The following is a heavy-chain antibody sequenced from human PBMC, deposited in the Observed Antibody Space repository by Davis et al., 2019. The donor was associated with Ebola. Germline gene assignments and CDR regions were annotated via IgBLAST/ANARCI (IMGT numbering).Heavy chain of an antibody. CDR1: GGSISSYY. J-gene: IGHJ5*02. D-gene: IGHD3-3*01. Sequence: PSETLSLTCTVSGGSISSYYWSWIRQPPGKGLEWIGSIYYSGSTYYNPSLKSRVTISVDTSKNQFSLKLSSVTAADTAVYYCARPLGITIFGVAGNWFDPWGQGTLVTVSS. CDR3: ARPLGITIFGVAGNWFDP. CDR2: IYYSGST. V-gene: IGHV4-39*01.